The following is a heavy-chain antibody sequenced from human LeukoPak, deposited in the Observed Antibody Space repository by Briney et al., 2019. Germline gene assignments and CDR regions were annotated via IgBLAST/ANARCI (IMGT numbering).Heavy chain of an antibody. J-gene: IGHJ4*02. D-gene: IGHD5-24*01. CDR3: ARDRVEMATINRGFDY. Sequence: PGGSLRLSCAASGFTFSTYNMNWVRQAPGKGLEWVSSISGSSSHIYYADSVKGRFTISRDNAKNKLYLQMNSLRAEDTAVYYCARDRVEMATINRGFDYWGQGTLVTVSS. CDR2: ISGSSSHI. V-gene: IGHV3-21*04. CDR1: GFTFSTYN.